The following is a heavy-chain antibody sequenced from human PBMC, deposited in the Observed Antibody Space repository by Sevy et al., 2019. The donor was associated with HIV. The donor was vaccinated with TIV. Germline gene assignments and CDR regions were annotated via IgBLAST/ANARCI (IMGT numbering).Heavy chain of an antibody. J-gene: IGHJ6*02. V-gene: IGHV5-51*01. D-gene: IGHD4-17*01. Sequence: GESLKISCKGSGFTFTTYWIGWVRQMPGKGLEWIGIIYPDDSDTRYSPSFQGQVTISVDKSISTAYLQWSTLKASDTAMYYCARHHASYGVTGYYYYYSLDVWGQGTTVTVSS. CDR3: ARHHASYGVTGYYYYYSLDV. CDR2: IYPDDSDT. CDR1: GFTFTTYW.